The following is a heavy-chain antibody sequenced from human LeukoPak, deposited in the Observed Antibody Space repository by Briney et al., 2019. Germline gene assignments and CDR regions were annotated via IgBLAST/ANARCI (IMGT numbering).Heavy chain of an antibody. CDR2: IYSGGST. Sequence: GGSLRLSCAASGFTVSSNYMSWVRQAPGKGLEWVSVIYSGGSTYYADSVKGRFTISRDNSKNTLYLQMNSLRAEDTAVYYCARENYGDYPEDCWGQGTLVTVSS. CDR1: GFTVSSNY. V-gene: IGHV3-66*02. J-gene: IGHJ4*02. CDR3: ARENYGDYPEDC. D-gene: IGHD4-17*01.